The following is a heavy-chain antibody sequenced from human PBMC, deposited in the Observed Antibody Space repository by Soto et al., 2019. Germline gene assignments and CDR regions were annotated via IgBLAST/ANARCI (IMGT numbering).Heavy chain of an antibody. V-gene: IGHV6-1*01. Sequence: PSQTLSLTCAISGDSVSSNIVTWDWIRQSPSRGLEWLGRTYYRSQWFNDYAVSVKSRMTINADTSKNQFSLQLNYVTPEDTAVYYCARLIDTSLYVGWGQGSPVTVSS. D-gene: IGHD2-2*01. CDR3: ARLIDTSLYVG. CDR1: GDSVSSNIVT. J-gene: IGHJ4*02. CDR2: TYYRSQWFN.